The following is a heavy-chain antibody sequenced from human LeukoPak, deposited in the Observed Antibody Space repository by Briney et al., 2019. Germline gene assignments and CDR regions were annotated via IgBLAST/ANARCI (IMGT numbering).Heavy chain of an antibody. CDR2: IYYSGSI. CDR1: GGSISSYY. CDR3: ARYSGSYSGFDY. V-gene: IGHV4-59*08. J-gene: IGHJ4*02. Sequence: SETLSLTCTVSGGSISSYYWSWIRQPPGKGLEWIGHIYYSGSINYNPSLKSRVTISVDTSKNQFSLKLRSVTAADTAVYYCARYSGSYSGFDYWGQGTLVTVSS. D-gene: IGHD1-26*01.